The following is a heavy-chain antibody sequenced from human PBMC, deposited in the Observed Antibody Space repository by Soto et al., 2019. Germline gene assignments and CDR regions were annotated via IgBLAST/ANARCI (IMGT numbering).Heavy chain of an antibody. J-gene: IGHJ6*02. V-gene: IGHV3-30*18. D-gene: IGHD3-3*01. Sequence: PGGSLRLSCAASGFTFSSYGMHWVRQAPGKGLEWVAVISYDGSNKYYADSVKGRFTISRDNSKNTLYLQMNSLRAEDTAVYYCAKDPDYDFWSGYPNGMDVWGQGITVTVSS. CDR3: AKDPDYDFWSGYPNGMDV. CDR1: GFTFSSYG. CDR2: ISYDGSNK.